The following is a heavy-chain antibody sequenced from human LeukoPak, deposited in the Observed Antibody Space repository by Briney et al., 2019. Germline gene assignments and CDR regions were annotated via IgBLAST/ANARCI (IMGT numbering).Heavy chain of an antibody. CDR3: AHIAYNWNDAGADY. CDR1: GFSLSTSEMG. J-gene: IGHJ4*02. CDR2: IFWTDEK. D-gene: IGHD1-1*01. V-gene: IGHV2-5*01. Sequence: SGPTLVKPTQTLTLTCTFSGFSLSTSEMGVSWIRQPPGKALEWLALIFWTDEKHYSPSLKSRLTITKDTSKNQVVLTMTNMDPVDTATYYCAHIAYNWNDAGADYWGQGTLVTVSS.